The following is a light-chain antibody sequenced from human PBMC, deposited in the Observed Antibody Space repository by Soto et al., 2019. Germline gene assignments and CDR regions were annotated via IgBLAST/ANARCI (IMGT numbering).Light chain of an antibody. CDR1: SSDVGSYNL. Sequence: QSVLPQPASVSVSPGQGITISCTGTSSDVGSYNLVSWYQQHPGKAPKLMIYEGSKRPSGVSNRFSGSKSGNTASLTISGLQAEEEADYYCCSYADSRTFVFGSGTKVTAL. CDR3: CSYADSRTFV. V-gene: IGLV2-23*03. J-gene: IGLJ1*01. CDR2: EGS.